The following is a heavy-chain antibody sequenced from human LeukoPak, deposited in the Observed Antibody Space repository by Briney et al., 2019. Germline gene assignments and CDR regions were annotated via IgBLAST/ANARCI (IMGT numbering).Heavy chain of an antibody. CDR2: ISSSSDYI. Sequence: PGGSLRLSCAASGFTFSSYNMNWVRQAPGKGLEWVSSISSSSDYIYYADSVKGRFTIFRDNAKNSLYLQMKSLRAEDTAVYYCARGKTSQNIVTRKTYNWFDPWGQGTLVTVSS. V-gene: IGHV3-21*01. J-gene: IGHJ5*02. CDR3: ARGKTSQNIVTRKTYNWFDP. CDR1: GFTFSSYN. D-gene: IGHD2/OR15-2a*01.